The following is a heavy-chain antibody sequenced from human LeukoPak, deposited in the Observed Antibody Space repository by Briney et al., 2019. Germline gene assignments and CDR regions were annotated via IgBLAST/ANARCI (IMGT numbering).Heavy chain of an antibody. CDR2: IYPGDSDT. J-gene: IGHJ4*02. CDR3: ARHTSGYSSGWYVLDY. D-gene: IGHD6-19*01. Sequence: GESLKISCKGSGYSFTSYWIGWVRQLPGKGQEWMGIIYPGDSDTRYSPSFQGQVTISADKSISTAYLQWSSLKASDTAMYYCARHTSGYSSGWYVLDYWGQGTLVTVSS. V-gene: IGHV5-51*01. CDR1: GYSFTSYW.